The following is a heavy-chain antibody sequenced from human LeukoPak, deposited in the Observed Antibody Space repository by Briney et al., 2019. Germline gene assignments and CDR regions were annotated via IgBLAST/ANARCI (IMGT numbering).Heavy chain of an antibody. Sequence: PGGSLRLSCAASGFTSSNYAMSWVRQAPGEGLEWVAAISGSGSNTFYADSVNGRFTISRDNSRNTLYLQMNSLRAEDTAVYYCAKALSSSFYYFDLGGRGTLVTVSS. CDR2: ISGSGSNT. CDR3: AKALSSSFYYFDL. CDR1: GFTSSNYA. V-gene: IGHV3-23*01. J-gene: IGHJ2*01. D-gene: IGHD3-16*02.